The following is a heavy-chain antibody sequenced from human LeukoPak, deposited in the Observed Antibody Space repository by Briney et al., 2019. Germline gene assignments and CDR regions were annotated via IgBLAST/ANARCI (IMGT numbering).Heavy chain of an antibody. D-gene: IGHD3-3*01. CDR1: GFLFGPFA. V-gene: IGHV3-23*01. CDR2: ISASGRTT. J-gene: IGHJ4*02. Sequence: PGGSLSLSCAASGFLFGPFAMTWARQSPGKGLDWVSGISASGRTTHYADSVKGRFTISRDNSKHTVYIQMNSLRAEDTAVHYCGRIGCWNDFWSGHFQAFYFGFWGEGTLVPVSS. CDR3: GRIGCWNDFWSGHFQAFYFGF.